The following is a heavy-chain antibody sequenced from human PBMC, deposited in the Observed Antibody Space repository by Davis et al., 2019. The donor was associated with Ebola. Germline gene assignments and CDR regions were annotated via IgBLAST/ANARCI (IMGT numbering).Heavy chain of an antibody. CDR2: IIPIFGTA. CDR1: GYTFTSYD. J-gene: IGHJ4*02. V-gene: IGHV1-18*01. D-gene: IGHD2-2*01. Sequence: ASVKVSCKASGYTFTSYDINWVRQATGQGLEWMGGIIPIFGTANYAQKLQGRVTMTTDTSTSTAYMELRSLRSDDTAVYYCARDAPFYCSSTSCHDFDYWGQGTLVTVSS. CDR3: ARDAPFYCSSTSCHDFDY.